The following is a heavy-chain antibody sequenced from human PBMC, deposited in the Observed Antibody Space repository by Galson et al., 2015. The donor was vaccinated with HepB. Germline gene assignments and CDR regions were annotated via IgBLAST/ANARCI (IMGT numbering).Heavy chain of an antibody. V-gene: IGHV1-69*04. Sequence: SVKVSCKSSGGTFSTYGISWVRQAPGQGLEWMGRIIPILGIANYAQKFQGRVTITADKSTSTAYMELSSLRSEDTAVYYWARGVDGSPLDYWGQGTLVTVSS. D-gene: IGHD3-22*01. CDR2: IIPILGIA. CDR1: GGTFSTYG. J-gene: IGHJ4*02. CDR3: ARGVDGSPLDY.